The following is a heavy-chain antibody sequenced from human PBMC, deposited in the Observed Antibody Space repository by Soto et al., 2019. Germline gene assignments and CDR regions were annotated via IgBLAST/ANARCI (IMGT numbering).Heavy chain of an antibody. J-gene: IGHJ5*02. CDR3: ARDERRRYYYGSGSYPT. CDR1: GYTFTSYG. Sequence: SVKVSCKASGYTFTSYGISWVRQAPGQGLEWMGGIIPIFGTANYAQKFQGRVTITADESTSTAYMELSSLRSEDTAVYYCARDERRRYYYGSGSYPTWGQGTLVTVSS. CDR2: IIPIFGTA. D-gene: IGHD3-10*01. V-gene: IGHV1-69*13.